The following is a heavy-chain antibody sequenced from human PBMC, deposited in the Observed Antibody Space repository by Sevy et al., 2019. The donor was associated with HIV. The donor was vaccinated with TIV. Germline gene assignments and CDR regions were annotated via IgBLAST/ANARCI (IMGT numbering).Heavy chain of an antibody. CDR2: ISSSGSTI. CDR1: GFTLSDYY. J-gene: IGHJ4*02. V-gene: IGHV3-11*01. CDR3: SRGAGRIAVDY. D-gene: IGHD6-13*01. Sequence: GGSLRLSCTASGFTLSDYYMSWIRQAPGKGLEWVSYISSSGSTIYYADSVKGRFTISRDNAKNSLYLQMNSLRAEDTAVYYCSRGAGRIAVDYWGQGTLVTVSS.